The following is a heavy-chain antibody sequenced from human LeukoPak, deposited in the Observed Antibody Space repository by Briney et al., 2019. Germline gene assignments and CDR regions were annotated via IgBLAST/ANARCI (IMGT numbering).Heavy chain of an antibody. V-gene: IGHV3-48*03. J-gene: IGHJ4*02. D-gene: IGHD6-6*01. CDR1: GFSFSSYE. CDR3: SGQYSSSSVVDY. CDR2: ISSSGSIM. Sequence: GGSETLSCAASGFSFSSYEMNWVRQAPGKGLEWVSYISSSGSIMDFSDYVQGRFTISRDNAKNSLYLQMNSLRAEDTAIYYCSGQYSSSSVVDYWGQRTLV.